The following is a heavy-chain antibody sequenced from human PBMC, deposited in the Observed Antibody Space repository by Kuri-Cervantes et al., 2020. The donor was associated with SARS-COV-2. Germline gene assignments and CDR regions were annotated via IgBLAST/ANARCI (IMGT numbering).Heavy chain of an antibody. CDR2: INGSGGST. Sequence: GGSLRLSCAASGFTFSSYAMHWVRQAPGKGLEWVSAINGSGGSTYYADSVKGRFTISRDNPKNTLCLQMSSLRAEDTAVYYCARDLRLGKSLDYWGQGTLVPSPQ. D-gene: IGHD7-27*01. V-gene: IGHV3-23*01. J-gene: IGHJ4*02. CDR1: GFTFSSYA. CDR3: ARDLRLGKSLDY.